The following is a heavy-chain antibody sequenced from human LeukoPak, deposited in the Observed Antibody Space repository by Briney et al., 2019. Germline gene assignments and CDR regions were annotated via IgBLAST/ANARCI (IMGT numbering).Heavy chain of an antibody. Sequence: PGGSLRLSCAASEFTVSVNYMSWVRQAPGKGLEWVSFIYSGGSTYYADSVKGRFTISRDSSKNILHLQMNSLRAEDTAVYYCARARYSYGYWAYFDYWGQGTLVTVSS. V-gene: IGHV3-66*01. J-gene: IGHJ4*02. CDR2: IYSGGST. D-gene: IGHD5-18*01. CDR1: EFTVSVNY. CDR3: ARARYSYGYWAYFDY.